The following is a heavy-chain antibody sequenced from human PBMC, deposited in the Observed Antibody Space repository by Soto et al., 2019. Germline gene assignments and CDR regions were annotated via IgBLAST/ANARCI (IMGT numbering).Heavy chain of an antibody. CDR3: ARRYGPRTTVTTGYYYGMDV. CDR2: SYPGDSDT. CDR1: GNSFTSYW. Sequence: ESLKISCKGSGNSFTSYWIGWLRHMPGKGLERMGISYPGDSDTRYSPSFQGQVTISAAKSISTAYLQWSSLKASDTAMYYCARRYGPRTTVTTGYYYGMDVWGQGTTVTVAS. J-gene: IGHJ6*02. D-gene: IGHD4-17*01. V-gene: IGHV5-51*01.